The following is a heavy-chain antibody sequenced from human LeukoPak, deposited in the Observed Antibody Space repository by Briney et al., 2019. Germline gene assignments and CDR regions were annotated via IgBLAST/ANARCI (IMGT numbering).Heavy chain of an antibody. J-gene: IGHJ4*02. D-gene: IGHD5-12*01. CDR3: ARQVATPADY. CDR1: GFTFSSYS. CDR2: ISSSSSTI. Sequence: PGGSLRLSCAASGFTFSSYSMNWVRQAPGKGLEWVSYISSSSSTIYYADSVKGRFTISRDNAKNSLYLQMNSLRAEDTAVYYCARQVATPADYWGQGTLVTVSS. V-gene: IGHV3-48*01.